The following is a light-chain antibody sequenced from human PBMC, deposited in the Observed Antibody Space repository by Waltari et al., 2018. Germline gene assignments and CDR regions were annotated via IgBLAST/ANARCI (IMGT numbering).Light chain of an antibody. V-gene: IGKV3-20*01. J-gene: IGKJ2*01. CDR3: QQYGSPPYT. Sequence: IVFTQPPGTLSFSPGERATLSCWASQSVGSSYLAWFQQKPGQAPRLLIYAVSSRATGIPDRFSGSGSGTDFTLTINRLEPEDSAVYYCQQYGSPPYTFGQGTKLEL. CDR1: QSVGSSY. CDR2: AVS.